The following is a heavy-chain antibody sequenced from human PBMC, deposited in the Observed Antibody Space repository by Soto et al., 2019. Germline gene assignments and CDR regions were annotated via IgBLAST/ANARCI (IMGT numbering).Heavy chain of an antibody. CDR2: IIPIFGTA. V-gene: IGHV1-69*06. CDR3: SRGRDCNGGSCYSGSLGWFDP. D-gene: IGHD2-15*01. J-gene: IGHJ5*02. CDR1: GGTFSSYA. Sequence: QVQLVQSGAGVKKPGSSVKVSCKASGGTFSSYAISWVRQAPGQGLEWMGGIIPIFGTANYAQKFQGRVTNTADKSTSTAYMELCSLRSYDTEVYYCSRGRDCNGGSCYSGSLGWFDPWGKGNLVTVSA.